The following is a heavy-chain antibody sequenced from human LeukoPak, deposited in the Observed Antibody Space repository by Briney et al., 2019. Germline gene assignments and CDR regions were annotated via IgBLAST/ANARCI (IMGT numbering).Heavy chain of an antibody. V-gene: IGHV1-58*02. CDR2: IVVGSGNT. J-gene: IGHJ5*02. Sequence: ASVKVSCKASGFTFTSSAMQWVRQARGQRLEWIGWIVVGSGNTNYAQKFQERVTITRDMSTSAAYMELSSLRSEDTAVYYCAADVRVVPAAKEYSSGWLGISWGQGTLVTVSS. D-gene: IGHD6-19*01. CDR3: AADVRVVPAAKEYSSGWLGIS. CDR1: GFTFTSSA.